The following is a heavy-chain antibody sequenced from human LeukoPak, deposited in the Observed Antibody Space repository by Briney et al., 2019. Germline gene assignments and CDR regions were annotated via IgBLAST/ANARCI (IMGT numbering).Heavy chain of an antibody. V-gene: IGHV4-34*01. CDR3: ARGVYIQPHSYYYYGMDV. Sequence: SETLSLTCAVYGGSFSGYYWSWIRQPPGKGLEWIGEINHSGSTNYNPSLKSRVTISVDTSKNQFSLKLSSVTAADTAVYYCARGVYIQPHSYYYYGMDVWGQGTTVTVXS. CDR1: GGSFSGYY. J-gene: IGHJ6*02. CDR2: INHSGST. D-gene: IGHD5-18*01.